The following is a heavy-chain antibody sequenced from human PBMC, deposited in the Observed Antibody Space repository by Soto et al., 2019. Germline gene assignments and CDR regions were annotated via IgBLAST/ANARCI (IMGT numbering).Heavy chain of an antibody. Sequence: SETLSFTGSFSGGSIISVGRYWSWIRQQPGWELKWIVYINNSGSTNHNPSLKSRVTISADRSKNHFSLNPSSVTAAATAIYYCARESGGYDASTRGGLDVWGQGTTVTVSS. D-gene: IGHD5-12*01. CDR2: INNSGST. V-gene: IGHV4-31*03. CDR3: ARESGGYDASTRGGLDV. J-gene: IGHJ6*02. CDR1: GGSIISVGRY.